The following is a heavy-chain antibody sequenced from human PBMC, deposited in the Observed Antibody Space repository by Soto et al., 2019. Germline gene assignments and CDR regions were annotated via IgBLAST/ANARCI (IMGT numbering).Heavy chain of an antibody. CDR3: AKDIVVVPAAMPSLDAFDI. CDR2: ISYDGSNK. D-gene: IGHD2-2*01. J-gene: IGHJ3*02. Sequence: GGSLRLSCAASGFTFSSYGMHWVRQAPGKGLEWVAVISYDGSNKYYADSVKGRFTISRDNSKNTLYLQMNSLRAEDTAVYYCAKDIVVVPAAMPSLDAFDIWGQGTMVTVSS. V-gene: IGHV3-30*18. CDR1: GFTFSSYG.